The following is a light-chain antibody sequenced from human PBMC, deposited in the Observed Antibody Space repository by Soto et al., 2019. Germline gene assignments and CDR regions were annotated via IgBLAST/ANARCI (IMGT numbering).Light chain of an antibody. V-gene: IGKV3-20*01. CDR2: GAS. Sequence: EIGWTQSPGTLSLSPGERATLSCRASQSVSSSYLAWYQQKPGQAPSLLIYGASSRATGIPDRFSGSGSGTDFTLTISRLEPEDFAVYYCQQYGSSPWTFGQGTKVDIK. CDR1: QSVSSSY. J-gene: IGKJ1*01. CDR3: QQYGSSPWT.